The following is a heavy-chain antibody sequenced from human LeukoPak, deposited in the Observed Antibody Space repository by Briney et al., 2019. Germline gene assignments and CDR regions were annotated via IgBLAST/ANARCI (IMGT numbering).Heavy chain of an antibody. V-gene: IGHV3-33*01. CDR2: IWYDGSRK. J-gene: IGHJ3*02. Sequence: GRSLRLSCAASGFTFSSCGMHWVRQAPGKGLEWVAVIWYDGSRKYYADSVKGRFTISRDNSENTMCLQINSVRAEDTAVYYCVRVGHHTYGPDIWGQGTMVTVSS. CDR3: VRVGHHTYGPDI. D-gene: IGHD5-18*01. CDR1: GFTFSSCG.